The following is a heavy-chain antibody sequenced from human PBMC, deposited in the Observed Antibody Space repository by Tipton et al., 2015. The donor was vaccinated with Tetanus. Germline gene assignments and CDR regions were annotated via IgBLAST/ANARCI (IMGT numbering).Heavy chain of an antibody. Sequence: VQLVQSGGEVKKPGESLKISCKGSGYIFNNYWIGWVRQKPGKGLEWMGIIYPGDSDTRYSPSFQGQVTISVDKSIITAYLQWSSLKASDTSMFYCARAHCTDGVCNFDFWGQGVLVTVAS. CDR3: ARAHCTDGVCNFDF. V-gene: IGHV5-51*01. J-gene: IGHJ4*02. D-gene: IGHD2-8*01. CDR2: IYPGDSDT. CDR1: GYIFNNYW.